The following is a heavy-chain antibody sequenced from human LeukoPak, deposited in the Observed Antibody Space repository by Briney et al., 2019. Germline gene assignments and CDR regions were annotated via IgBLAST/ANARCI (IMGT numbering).Heavy chain of an antibody. CDR1: GYTFTSYD. CDR3: ARGRVVPAALIYYYYYMGV. CDR2: MNPNSGNT. D-gene: IGHD2-2*01. J-gene: IGHJ6*03. Sequence: ASVKVSCKASGYTFTSYDINWVRQAIGQGLEWMGWMNPNSGNTGYAQKFQGRVTMTRNTSISTAYMELSSLRSEDTAGYYCARGRVVPAALIYYYYYMGVWGKGTTVTVSS. V-gene: IGHV1-8*01.